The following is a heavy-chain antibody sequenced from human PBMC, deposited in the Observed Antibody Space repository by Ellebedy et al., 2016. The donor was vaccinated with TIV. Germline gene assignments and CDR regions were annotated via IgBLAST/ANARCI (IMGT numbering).Heavy chain of an antibody. CDR1: GFTFSTYW. CDR3: ARDFPTDQQPPDY. CDR2: IKQDGSEE. V-gene: IGHV3-7*01. Sequence: GESLKISCAASGFTFSTYWMAWVRQAPGKGLEWVAHIKQDGSEEYYRDSVKGRFIISRDNARNTVYLQMNSLRAEDAAMYYCARDFPTDQQPPDYWGQGTVVTVSS. D-gene: IGHD1-14*01. J-gene: IGHJ4*02.